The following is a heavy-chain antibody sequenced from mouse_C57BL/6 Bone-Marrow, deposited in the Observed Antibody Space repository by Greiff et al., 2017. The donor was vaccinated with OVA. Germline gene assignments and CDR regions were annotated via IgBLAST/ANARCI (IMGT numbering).Heavy chain of an antibody. Sequence: EVHLVESGGGLVKPGGSLKLSCAASGFTFSDYGMHWVRQAPEKGLEWVAYISSGSSTIYYADTVKGRFTISRDNAKNTLFLQMTSLRSEDTAMYYCARCYGSSYDYAMDYWGQGTSVTVSS. D-gene: IGHD1-1*01. CDR2: ISSGSSTI. V-gene: IGHV5-17*01. CDR1: GFTFSDYG. CDR3: ARCYGSSYDYAMDY. J-gene: IGHJ4*01.